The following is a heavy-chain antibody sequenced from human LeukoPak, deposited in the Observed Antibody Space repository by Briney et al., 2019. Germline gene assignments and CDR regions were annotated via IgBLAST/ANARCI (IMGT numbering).Heavy chain of an antibody. CDR3: ARDPSSTSCYCLWGGWKLPPY. Sequence: PGGSLRLSCAASGFTFSSYTMNWVRQAPGKGLEWVSSISSSSSYTNYADSVKGRFTISRDNAKNSLYLQMNSLRAEDTAVYYCARDPSSTSCYCLWGGWKLPPYWGQGTLVTVSS. J-gene: IGHJ4*02. CDR2: ISSSSSYT. CDR1: GFTFSSYT. V-gene: IGHV3-21*04. D-gene: IGHD2-2*01.